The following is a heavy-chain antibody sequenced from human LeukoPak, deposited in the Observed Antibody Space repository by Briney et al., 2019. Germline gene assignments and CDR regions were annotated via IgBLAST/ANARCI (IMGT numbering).Heavy chain of an antibody. CDR2: NYYSGST. D-gene: IGHD2-15*01. Sequence: KASQTLSLTCTVSGGSINIGAYYWSWIRQHPGKGLEWIGYNYYSGSTYYNPSLKSRLTISVDTSKNQFSLKLSSVTAADTAIYYCARGHDSPHLTYWGQGTLVTVSS. J-gene: IGHJ4*02. CDR3: ARGHDSPHLTY. V-gene: IGHV4-31*03. CDR1: GGSINIGAYY.